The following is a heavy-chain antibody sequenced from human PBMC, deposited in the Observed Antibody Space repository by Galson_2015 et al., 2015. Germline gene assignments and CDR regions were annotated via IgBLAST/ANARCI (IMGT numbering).Heavy chain of an antibody. V-gene: IGHV4-39*01. J-gene: IGHJ4*02. CDR3: ATANSGWYIGDY. D-gene: IGHD6-19*01. CDR2: IYYSGST. Sequence: GLEWIGSIYYSGSTYYNPSLKSRVTISVDTSKNQFSLKLSSVTAADTAVYYCATANSGWYIGDYWGQGTLVTVSS.